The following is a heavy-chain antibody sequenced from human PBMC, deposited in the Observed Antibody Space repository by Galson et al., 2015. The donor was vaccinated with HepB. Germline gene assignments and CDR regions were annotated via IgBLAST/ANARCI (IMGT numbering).Heavy chain of an antibody. CDR1: GGSFSGYY. D-gene: IGHD3-3*01. J-gene: IGHJ4*02. CDR3: ARGMGVTIFGVVISPYYFDY. CDR2: INHSGST. Sequence: LSLTCAVYGGSFSGYYWSWIRQPPGKGLEWIGEINHSGSTNYNPSLKSRVTISVDTSKNQFSLKLSSVTAADTAVYYCARGMGVTIFGVVISPYYFDYWGQGTLVTVSS. V-gene: IGHV4-34*01.